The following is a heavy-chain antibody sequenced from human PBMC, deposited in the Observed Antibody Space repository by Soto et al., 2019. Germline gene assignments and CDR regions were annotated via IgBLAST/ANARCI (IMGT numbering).Heavy chain of an antibody. V-gene: IGHV3-30-3*01. CDR3: ARDRIVGATRRTNWFDP. CDR1: GFTFSSYA. Sequence: GGSLRLSCAASGFTFSSYAMSWVRQAPGKGLEWVAVISYDGSNKYYADSVKGRFTISRDNSKNTLYLQMNSLRAEDTAVYYCARDRIVGATRRTNWFDPWGQGTLVTVSS. J-gene: IGHJ5*02. CDR2: ISYDGSNK. D-gene: IGHD1-26*01.